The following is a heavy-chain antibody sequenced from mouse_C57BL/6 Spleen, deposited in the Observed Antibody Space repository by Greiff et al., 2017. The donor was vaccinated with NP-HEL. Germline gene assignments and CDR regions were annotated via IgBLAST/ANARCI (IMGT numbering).Heavy chain of an antibody. CDR2: IDPSDSET. J-gene: IGHJ2*01. V-gene: IGHV1-52*01. CDR1: GYTFTSYW. Sequence: QVQLKQPGAELVRPGSSVKLSCKASGYTFTSYWMHWVKQRPIQGLEWIGNIDPSDSETHYNQKFKDKATLTVDKSSSTAYMQLSSLTSEDSAVYYGARDSSGPDYWGQGTTLTVSS. D-gene: IGHD3-2*02. CDR3: ARDSSGPDY.